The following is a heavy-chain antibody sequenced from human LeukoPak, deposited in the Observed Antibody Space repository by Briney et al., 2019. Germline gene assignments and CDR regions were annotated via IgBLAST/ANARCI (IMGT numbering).Heavy chain of an antibody. J-gene: IGHJ3*02. CDR1: GFTFSSYG. V-gene: IGHV3-30*02. CDR3: ARDSGTDDAFDI. D-gene: IGHD1-1*01. Sequence: GGSLRLSCAASGFTFSSYGMHWVRQAPGKGLEWVAFIRYDGINKYYADSVKGRFTISRDNSKNTLYLQMNSLRAEDTAVYYCARDSGTDDAFDIWGQGTMVTVSS. CDR2: IRYDGINK.